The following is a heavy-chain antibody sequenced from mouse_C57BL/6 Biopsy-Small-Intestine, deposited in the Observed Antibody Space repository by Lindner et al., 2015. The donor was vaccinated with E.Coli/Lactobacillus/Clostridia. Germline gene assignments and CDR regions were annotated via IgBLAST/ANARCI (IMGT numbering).Heavy chain of an antibody. J-gene: IGHJ2*01. V-gene: IGHV1-7*01. CDR2: INPTSGYT. Sequence: VQLQESGAELAKPGASVKMSCKASGYTFLSYWMHWVKQRPGQGLEWIGYINPTSGYTEYNQKFKDKATLTADKSSSTAYMQLSSLTSEDSAVYYCARMGYDDYFDYWGQGTTLTVSS. CDR3: ARMGYDDYFDY. CDR1: GYTFLSYW. D-gene: IGHD2-2*01.